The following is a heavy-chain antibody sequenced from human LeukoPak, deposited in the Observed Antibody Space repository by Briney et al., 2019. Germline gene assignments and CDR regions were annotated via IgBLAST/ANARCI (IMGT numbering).Heavy chain of an antibody. CDR2: IRYDGSNK. CDR3: ANDAKIVAVGTAFDI. V-gene: IGHV3-30*02. D-gene: IGHD6-13*01. J-gene: IGHJ3*02. CDR1: GFTFSSYG. Sequence: GGSLRLSCAASGFTFSSYGMHWVRQAPGKGLEWVAFIRYDGSNKYYVDSVKGRFTISRDNSKNTLYLQMNSLTAEDTAVYYCANDAKIVAVGTAFDIWGQGTLVTVSS.